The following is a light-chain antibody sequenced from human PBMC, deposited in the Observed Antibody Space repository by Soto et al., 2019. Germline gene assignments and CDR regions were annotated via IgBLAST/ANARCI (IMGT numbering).Light chain of an antibody. CDR3: QQLNAYPIT. Sequence: IQLTQSPSSLSASVGDRVTITCRASQAISSHLAWYQQELGKAPKLLIYAASTLQSGVPSRFSGSGFGTDFTLTISSLQPEDFATYYCQQLNAYPITFGQGTRLEIK. CDR1: QAISSH. CDR2: AAS. V-gene: IGKV1-9*01. J-gene: IGKJ5*01.